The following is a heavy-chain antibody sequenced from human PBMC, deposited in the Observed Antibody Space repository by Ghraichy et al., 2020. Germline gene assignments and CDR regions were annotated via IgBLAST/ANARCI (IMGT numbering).Heavy chain of an antibody. CDR1: GASITTSS. D-gene: IGHD3-3*02. CDR3: ARDFASSAFGF. CDR2: ISNDGTT. J-gene: IGHJ4*02. V-gene: IGHV4-59*01. Sequence: SETLSLTCTVSGASITTSSWNWIRQIPGKALEWIGYISNDGTTNYNPSLKSRVTISIDTSRNQFSLNLNSVTAADTAVYFCARDFASSAFGFWGQGTLVTVSS.